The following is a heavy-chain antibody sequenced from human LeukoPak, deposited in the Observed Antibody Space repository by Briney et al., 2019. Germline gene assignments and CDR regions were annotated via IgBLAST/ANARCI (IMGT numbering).Heavy chain of an antibody. CDR1: GFTFSSYG. CDR3: AGTSPRMVPNFDY. J-gene: IGHJ4*02. CDR2: IWYDGSNK. D-gene: IGHD4/OR15-4a*01. V-gene: IGHV3-33*01. Sequence: PGRSLRLSSAASGFTFSSYGMHWVRQAPGKGLEWVAVIWYDGSNKYYADSVKGRFTISRDNSKNTLYLQMNSLRAEDTAVYYCAGTSPRMVPNFDYWGQGTLVTVSS.